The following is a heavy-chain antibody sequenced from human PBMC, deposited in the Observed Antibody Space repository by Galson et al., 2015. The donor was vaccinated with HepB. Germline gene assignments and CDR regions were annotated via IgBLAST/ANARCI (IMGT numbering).Heavy chain of an antibody. Sequence: SLRLSCAASGFTLKTYWMHWVRQAPGKGLEWVSRCNGDGSSTNYADSVRGRFTIARDNAKKMLYLQMNSLRAEDTAVYFCAKDWGQRRLAYFDYWGQGVLVTVST. V-gene: IGHV3-74*01. J-gene: IGHJ4*02. D-gene: IGHD3-16*01. CDR3: AKDWGQRRLAYFDY. CDR1: GFTLKTYW. CDR2: CNGDGSST.